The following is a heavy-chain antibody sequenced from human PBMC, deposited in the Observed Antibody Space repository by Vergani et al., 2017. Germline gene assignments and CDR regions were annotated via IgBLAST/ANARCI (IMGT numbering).Heavy chain of an antibody. CDR1: GFTFSSYW. Sequence: EVHLVESGGGLAQPGGSLRLSCAASGFTFSSYWMHWVRQAPGKGLVWFSRINSDGSTTSYADSVKGRFTISRDNAKNTLYLQMNSLRVEDTAIYYSTRMAGTLNWGEGTLVTVSS. CDR3: TRMAGTLN. CDR2: INSDGSTT. D-gene: IGHD6-19*01. J-gene: IGHJ4*02. V-gene: IGHV3-74*01.